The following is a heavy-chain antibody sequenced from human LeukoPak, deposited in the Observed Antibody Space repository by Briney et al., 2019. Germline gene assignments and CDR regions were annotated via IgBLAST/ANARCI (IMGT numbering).Heavy chain of an antibody. CDR3: ARGKGVGDAFDI. Sequence: ASVKVSCKVSGYTLTELSMHWVRQAPGKGLEWMGGFDPEDGETIYAQKFQGRVTMTEDTSTDTAYMELSSLRSEDTAVYYCARGKGVGDAFDIWGQGTMVTVSS. CDR1: GYTLTELS. V-gene: IGHV1-24*01. J-gene: IGHJ3*02. CDR2: FDPEDGET.